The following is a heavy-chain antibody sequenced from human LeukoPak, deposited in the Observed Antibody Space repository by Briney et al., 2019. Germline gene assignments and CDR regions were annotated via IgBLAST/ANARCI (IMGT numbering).Heavy chain of an antibody. CDR3: ARDHSCGWYGVDY. D-gene: IGHD6-19*01. CDR1: GYSFTSYG. CDR2: ISAYNGNT. Sequence: GASVKVSCKASGYSFTSYGISWVRQAPGQGLEWMGWISAYNGNTKYAQKFQGRVTMTTDTSTSTAYMELRSLRSDDTAVYYCARDHSCGWYGVDYWGQGTLVTVSS. V-gene: IGHV1-18*01. J-gene: IGHJ4*02.